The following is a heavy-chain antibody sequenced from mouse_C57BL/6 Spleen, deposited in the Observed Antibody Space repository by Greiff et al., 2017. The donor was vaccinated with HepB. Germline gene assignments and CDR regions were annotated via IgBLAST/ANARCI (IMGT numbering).Heavy chain of an antibody. CDR1: GFTFSDFY. J-gene: IGHJ3*01. Sequence: EVQLVESGGGLVQSGRSLRLSCAPSGFTFSDFYMEWVRQAPGKGLEWIAASRNKANDYTTEYSASVKGRFIVSRDTSQSIHYLQMNALRAEDTAIYYCAMDALRGLAYWGQGTLVTVSS. CDR3: AMDALRGLAY. D-gene: IGHD1-1*01. CDR2: SRNKANDYTT. V-gene: IGHV7-1*01.